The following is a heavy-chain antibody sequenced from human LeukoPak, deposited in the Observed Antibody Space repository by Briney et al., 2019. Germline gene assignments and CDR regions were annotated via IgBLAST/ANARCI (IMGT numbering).Heavy chain of an antibody. D-gene: IGHD1-26*01. CDR3: AKGYSGTYYAHFDY. Sequence: GGSLRLSCAASAFTFSNCAMNWVRQAPGKGLEWVSAMSGSGGSTYYADSVKGRFTISRDNSKNTLYLQMNSLRAEDTAVYYCAKGYSGTYYAHFDYWGQGTLVTVSS. CDR1: AFTFSNCA. CDR2: MSGSGGST. J-gene: IGHJ4*02. V-gene: IGHV3-23*01.